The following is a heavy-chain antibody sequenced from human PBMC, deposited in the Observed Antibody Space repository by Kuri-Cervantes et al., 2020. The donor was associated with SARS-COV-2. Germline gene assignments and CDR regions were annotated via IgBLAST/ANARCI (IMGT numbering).Heavy chain of an antibody. D-gene: IGHD6-13*01. CDR2: INHSGST. V-gene: IGHV4-34*01. CDR1: GGSFRGYY. J-gene: IGHJ6*02. Sequence: ESLKISCAVYGGSFRGYYWSWIRQPPGKGLEWIGEINHSGSTNYNPSLKIRVTISVDTSKNQFSLKLSSVTAADTAVYYCARVSGLWAAGKNTHGMDVWGQGTTVTVSS. CDR3: ARVSGLWAAGKNTHGMDV.